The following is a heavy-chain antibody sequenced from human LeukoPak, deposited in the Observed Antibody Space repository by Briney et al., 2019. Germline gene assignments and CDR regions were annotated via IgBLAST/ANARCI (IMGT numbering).Heavy chain of an antibody. CDR1: GHTFTGNY. Sequence: SVKPSCKASGHTFTGNYMDCVRQVDRQGLEWKGWTIPIVGTANYAQKIQGRVTITAGESTSTAYMDLSSLRSEDTAVYYCARSHYDSSGYYRTFFFDYWGQGTLVTVSS. CDR2: TIPIVGTA. V-gene: IGHV1-69*13. D-gene: IGHD3-22*01. CDR3: ARSHYDSSGYYRTFFFDY. J-gene: IGHJ4*02.